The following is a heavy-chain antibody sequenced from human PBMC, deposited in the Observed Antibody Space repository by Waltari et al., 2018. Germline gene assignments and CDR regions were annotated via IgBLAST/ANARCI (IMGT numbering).Heavy chain of an antibody. Sequence: QVQLVQSGAEVKKPGSSVKVSCKASGGTFSSYTISWVRQAPGQGLEWMGRIIPILGIANYAQKFQGRVTITADKSTSTAYMELSSLRSEDTAVYYCARDPYTTEYGMDVWGQGTTVTVSS. CDR1: GGTFSSYT. D-gene: IGHD4-4*01. CDR3: ARDPYTTEYGMDV. J-gene: IGHJ6*02. CDR2: IIPILGIA. V-gene: IGHV1-69*08.